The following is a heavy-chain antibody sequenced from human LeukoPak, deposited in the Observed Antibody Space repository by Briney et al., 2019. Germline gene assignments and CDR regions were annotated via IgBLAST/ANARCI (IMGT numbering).Heavy chain of an antibody. CDR1: AYAFIDHY. CDR3: ARAGHTSNSGGYDF. Sequence: ASVKVSRSCSAYAFIDHYFHLMRQPPAQGHESLGWIDTDTGDTNYPQKFQGRFTMTRDTSSSTAYMELNGLRSDDTAVYYCARAGHTSNSGGYDFWGLGTLVTVSS. CDR2: IDTDTGDT. D-gene: IGHD3-22*01. V-gene: IGHV1-2*02. J-gene: IGHJ4*02.